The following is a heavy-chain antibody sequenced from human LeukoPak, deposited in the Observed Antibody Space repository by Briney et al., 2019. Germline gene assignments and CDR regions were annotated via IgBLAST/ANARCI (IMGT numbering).Heavy chain of an antibody. J-gene: IGHJ4*02. V-gene: IGHV3-21*01. Sequence: GGSLRLSCAASGFTFSSYSTNWVRQAPGKGLEWVSSISSSSSYIYYADSVKGRFTISRDNAKNSLYLQMNSLRAEDTAVYYCARDGTPPIYCSGGSCYGNFDYWAREPWSPSP. D-gene: IGHD2-15*01. CDR1: GFTFSSYS. CDR3: ARDGTPPIYCSGGSCYGNFDY. CDR2: ISSSSSYI.